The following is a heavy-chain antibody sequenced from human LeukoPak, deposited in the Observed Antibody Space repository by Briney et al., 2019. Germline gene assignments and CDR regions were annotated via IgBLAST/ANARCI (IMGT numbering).Heavy chain of an antibody. J-gene: IGHJ4*02. CDR1: GGTFSSYA. Sequence: ASVKVSCKASGGTFSSYAISWVRQAPGQGLEWMGGIIPIFGTANYAQKFQGRVTITADKSTSTAYMELSSLRSEDTAVYYCAADSYYGSGSYYFYWGQGTLVTVSS. D-gene: IGHD3-10*01. CDR3: AADSYYGSGSYYFY. CDR2: IIPIFGTA. V-gene: IGHV1-69*06.